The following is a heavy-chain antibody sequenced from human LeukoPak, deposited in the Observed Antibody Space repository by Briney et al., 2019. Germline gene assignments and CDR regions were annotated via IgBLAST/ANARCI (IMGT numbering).Heavy chain of an antibody. Sequence: GGSLRLSCAASGFAFSSYWMSWVRQAPGKGLEWVANIKRDGSDTYYVDSVKGRYTISRDNAKNSLYLQLNSLRAEDTAVYYCARDANYYDSRGENYFNCWGQGTLVTVSS. CDR3: ARDANYYDSRGENYFNC. D-gene: IGHD3-22*01. CDR2: IKRDGSDT. V-gene: IGHV3-7*01. J-gene: IGHJ4*02. CDR1: GFAFSSYW.